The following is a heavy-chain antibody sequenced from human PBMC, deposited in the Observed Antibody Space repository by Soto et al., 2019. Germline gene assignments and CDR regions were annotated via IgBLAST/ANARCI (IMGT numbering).Heavy chain of an antibody. CDR1: GGTFSSYA. J-gene: IGHJ6*02. V-gene: IGHV1-69*13. CDR3: AKSYRITMVRGVAEYYYYGMDV. D-gene: IGHD3-10*01. Sequence: SVKVSCKASGGTFSSYAISWVRQAPGQGLEWMGGIIPIFGTANYAQKFQGRVTITADESTSTAYMELSSLRSEDTAVYYCAKSYRITMVRGVAEYYYYGMDVWGQGTTVTV. CDR2: IIPIFGTA.